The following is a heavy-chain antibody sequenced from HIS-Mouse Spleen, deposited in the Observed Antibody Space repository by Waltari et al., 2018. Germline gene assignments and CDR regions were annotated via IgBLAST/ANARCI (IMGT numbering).Heavy chain of an antibody. Sequence: QLQLQESGPGLVKPSETPSLTCPVSGGFISSSSYYWGWIRQPPGKGLGWIGSIYYSGSTYYNPSLKSRVTISVDTSKNQFSLKLSSVTAADTAVYYCAREIPYSSSWYDWYFDLWGRGTLVTVSS. D-gene: IGHD6-13*01. CDR3: AREIPYSSSWYDWYFDL. V-gene: IGHV4-39*07. J-gene: IGHJ2*01. CDR2: IYYSGST. CDR1: GGFISSSSYY.